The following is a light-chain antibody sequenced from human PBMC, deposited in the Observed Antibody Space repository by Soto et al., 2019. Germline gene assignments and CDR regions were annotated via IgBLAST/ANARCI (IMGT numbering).Light chain of an antibody. J-gene: IGKJ1*01. CDR1: QSVSSN. CDR2: GAS. Sequence: EIVMTQSPATLSVSPGERATLSCRASQSVSSNLAWYQQKPGQAPRLLIYGASTRATGIPARFSGSGSGTDFTLTISSLQSEVLGVYYCQEYSDWWTFGQGTKVEIK. V-gene: IGKV3-15*01. CDR3: QEYSDWWT.